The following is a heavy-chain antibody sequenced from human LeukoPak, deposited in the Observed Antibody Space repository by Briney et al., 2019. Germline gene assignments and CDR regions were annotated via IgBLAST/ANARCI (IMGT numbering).Heavy chain of an antibody. CDR1: GFPFSIYE. CDR3: ALLAVASDFDY. Sequence: GGSLRLSCAVSGFPFSIYEMNGVRQAPGKGREWVSNIGSSGTTIYYADSVKGRFSISRDNAKSSLYLQMNSLRVEDTAVYYCALLAVASDFDYWGQGALVTVSS. D-gene: IGHD6-19*01. CDR2: IGSSGTTI. V-gene: IGHV3-48*03. J-gene: IGHJ4*02.